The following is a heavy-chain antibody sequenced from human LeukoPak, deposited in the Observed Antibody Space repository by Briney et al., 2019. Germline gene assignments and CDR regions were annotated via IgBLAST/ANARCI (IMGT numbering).Heavy chain of an antibody. Sequence: GGSLRLSCAASGFTFSHYWMSWVRQAPGKGPEWVSYIDARSGITYYADSVQGRFTLSRDNARESVFLQMDSLRVDDTAVYYCARTYDFGRGPPGDAFDNWGPGTWVIVSS. J-gene: IGHJ3*02. CDR3: ARTYDFGRGPPGDAFDN. CDR1: GFTFSHYW. V-gene: IGHV3-48*01. D-gene: IGHD3-3*01. CDR2: IDARSGIT.